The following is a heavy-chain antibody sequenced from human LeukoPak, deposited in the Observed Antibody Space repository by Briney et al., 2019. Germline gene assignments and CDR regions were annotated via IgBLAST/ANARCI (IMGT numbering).Heavy chain of an antibody. J-gene: IGHJ4*02. D-gene: IGHD3-3*01. V-gene: IGHV4-34*01. CDR3: ARGYYDFWSGYPWFDY. CDR2: INHSGST. CDR1: GGSFSGYY. Sequence: PSETLSLTCAVYGGSFSGYYWSWIRQPPGKGLEWIGEINHSGSTNYNPSLKSRVTISVDTSKNQFSLKLSSVTAADTAVYYCARGYYDFWSGYPWFDYWGQGTLVTVSS.